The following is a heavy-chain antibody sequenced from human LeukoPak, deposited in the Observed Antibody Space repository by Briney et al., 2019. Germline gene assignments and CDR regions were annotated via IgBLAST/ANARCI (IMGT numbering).Heavy chain of an antibody. CDR1: FTFSDYY. D-gene: IGHD4-23*01. V-gene: IGHV3-11*06. J-gene: IGHJ3*02. Sequence: GGSLRLSCVGFTFSDYYMSWIRQAPGKGLEWVSYTSSSSSYTNYADSVKGRFTISRDNAKSSLYLQMNSLRTEDTAVYYCARAHNFYGGNSKAAFDIWGQGTMVTVSS. CDR2: TSSSSSYT. CDR3: ARAHNFYGGNSKAAFDI.